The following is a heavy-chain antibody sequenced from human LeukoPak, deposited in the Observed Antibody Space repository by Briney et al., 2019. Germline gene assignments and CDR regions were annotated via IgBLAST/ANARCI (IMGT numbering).Heavy chain of an antibody. Sequence: GGSLRLSCAASGFTFSSYEMNWVRQAPGKGLEWVSYISSSGSTIYYADSVKGRFTISRDNAKDSLYLQMNSVRAEDTAVYYCAELGITMIGGVWGKGTTVTISS. V-gene: IGHV3-48*03. CDR3: AELGITMIGGV. CDR2: ISSSGSTI. J-gene: IGHJ6*04. CDR1: GFTFSSYE. D-gene: IGHD3-10*02.